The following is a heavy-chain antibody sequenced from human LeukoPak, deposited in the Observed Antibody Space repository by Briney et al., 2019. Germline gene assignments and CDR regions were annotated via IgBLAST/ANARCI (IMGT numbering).Heavy chain of an antibody. Sequence: GGSLRLSCAASGFTFSNYAMTWVRQAPGKGLEWVSSIGTSDGRTYYADSVKGRFTISRDNSKNTLYLQMNSLRAEDTAVYYWWKGSRGESCKLKDYWGQGTLVTVSS. CDR2: IGTSDGRT. V-gene: IGHV3-23*01. J-gene: IGHJ4*02. D-gene: IGHD2/OR15-2a*01. CDR1: GFTFSNYA. CDR3: WKGSRGESCKLKDY.